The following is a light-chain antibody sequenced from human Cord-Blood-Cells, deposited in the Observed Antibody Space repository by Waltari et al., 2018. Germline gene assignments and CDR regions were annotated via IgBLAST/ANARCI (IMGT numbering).Light chain of an antibody. J-gene: IGLJ2*01. Sequence: SSELTQHTSVSVASGQTVRITCQGASLRSYYASWYQQKTGQAPVLVIYGKNNRPSGIPDRFSGSSSGNTASLTITGAQAEDEADYDCNSRDRSGNHVVFGGGTKLTV. CDR2: GKN. CDR1: SLRSYY. V-gene: IGLV3-19*01. CDR3: NSRDRSGNHVV.